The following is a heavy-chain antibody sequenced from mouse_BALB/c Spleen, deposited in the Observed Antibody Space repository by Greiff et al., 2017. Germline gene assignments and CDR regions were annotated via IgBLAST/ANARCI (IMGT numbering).Heavy chain of an antibody. CDR2: INPSTGYS. CDR1: GYTFTSYW. J-gene: IGHJ3*01. V-gene: IGHV1-7*01. CDR3: AGSGAWFAY. Sequence: VQLQQSGAELAKPGASVKMSCKASGYTFTSYWMHWVKQRPGQGLEWIGYINPSTGYSEYNQKIKDKATLTADKSSSTAYMQLSSLTSEDSAVYYCAGSGAWFAYWGQGTLVTVSA. D-gene: IGHD4-1*01.